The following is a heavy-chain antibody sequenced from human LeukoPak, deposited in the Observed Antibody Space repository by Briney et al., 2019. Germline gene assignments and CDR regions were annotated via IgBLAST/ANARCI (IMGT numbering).Heavy chain of an antibody. Sequence: PSETLSLTCDVSGVSFSTYYWSWIRQPPGKGLEWIGEINHSGSTNYNPSLKSRVTISVDTSKNQFSLKLSSVTAADTAVYYCARGQVAAPPYWGQGTLVTVSS. V-gene: IGHV4-34*01. J-gene: IGHJ4*02. CDR1: GVSFSTYY. D-gene: IGHD6-19*01. CDR2: INHSGST. CDR3: ARGQVAAPPY.